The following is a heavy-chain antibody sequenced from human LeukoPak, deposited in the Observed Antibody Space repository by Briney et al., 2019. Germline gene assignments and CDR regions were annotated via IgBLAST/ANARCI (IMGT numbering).Heavy chain of an antibody. CDR2: IRSKANSYAT. D-gene: IGHD3-3*01. V-gene: IGHV3-73*01. J-gene: IGHJ6*02. Sequence: GGSLRLSCAASGFTFSGSAMHWVRQASGKGLEWVGRIRSKANSYATAYAASVKGRFTISRDDSKNTAYLQMNSLKTEDTAVYYCTRRHTVTSMDVWGQGTTVTVSS. CDR3: TRRHTVTSMDV. CDR1: GFTFSGSA.